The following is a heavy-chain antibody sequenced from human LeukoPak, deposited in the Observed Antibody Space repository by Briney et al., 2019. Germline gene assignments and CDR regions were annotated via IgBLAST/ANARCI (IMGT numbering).Heavy chain of an antibody. D-gene: IGHD2-21*02. CDR2: VYYSGFA. CDR1: GGSVNSANNY. V-gene: IGHV4-30-4*01. Sequence: SETLSLTCTVSGGSVNSANNYWTWIRQPPGKGLEWIGYVYYSGFANYNASLESRVTIALDTSGNHFSLRMTSVTAADTAVYFCARGSPCGGHCFPLDSWGQGTPVTVSS. CDR3: ARGSPCGGHCFPLDS. J-gene: IGHJ4*02.